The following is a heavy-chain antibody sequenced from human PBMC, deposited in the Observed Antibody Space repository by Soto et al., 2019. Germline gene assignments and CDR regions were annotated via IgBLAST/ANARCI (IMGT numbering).Heavy chain of an antibody. V-gene: IGHV1-69*02. CDR3: ASSYGDYVLDY. Sequence: SVKVSCKASGGTFSSYTISWVRQAPGQGLEWMGRIIPNLGRTNYAQKFQGRVTMTTDKSISTAYMEMSRLRSDDTAVYYCASSYGDYVLDYWGQGTLVTV. J-gene: IGHJ4*02. D-gene: IGHD4-17*01. CDR2: IIPNLGRT. CDR1: GGTFSSYT.